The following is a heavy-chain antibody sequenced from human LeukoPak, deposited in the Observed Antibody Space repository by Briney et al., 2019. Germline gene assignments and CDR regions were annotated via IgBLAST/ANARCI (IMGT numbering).Heavy chain of an antibody. CDR1: GFTFSSYS. Sequence: GGSLRLSCAASGFTFSSYSMNWVRQAPGKGLEWVSSISSSSSYIYYADSVKGRFTISRDNAKNSLYLQMNSLRAEDTAVYYCASSSDHYGSGSSPTTPLDYWGQGTPVTVSS. V-gene: IGHV3-21*01. CDR3: ASSSDHYGSGSSPTTPLDY. D-gene: IGHD3-10*01. CDR2: ISSSSSYI. J-gene: IGHJ4*02.